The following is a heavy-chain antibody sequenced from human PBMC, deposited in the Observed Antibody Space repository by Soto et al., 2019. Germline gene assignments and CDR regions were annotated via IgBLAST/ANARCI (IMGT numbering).Heavy chain of an antibody. D-gene: IGHD4-17*01. J-gene: IGHJ4*02. CDR3: AKDVSYGGKRPYYFDY. V-gene: IGHV3-23*01. CDR1: GFTFSIYA. Sequence: GGSLRLSCAASGFTFSIYAMSWVRQAPGKGLEWVSGISGSGGSAYNADSVKGRFTISRDNAKSTLYLQMNSLRAEDTAVYYCAKDVSYGGKRPYYFDYWGQGTLVTVSS. CDR2: ISGSGGSA.